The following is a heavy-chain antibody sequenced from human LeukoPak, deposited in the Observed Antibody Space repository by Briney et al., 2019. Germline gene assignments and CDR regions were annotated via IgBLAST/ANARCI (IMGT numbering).Heavy chain of an antibody. V-gene: IGHV4-34*01. CDR1: GGSFSGYY. CDR2: INYSGST. D-gene: IGHD6-13*01. CDR3: ARGLAAARKGIWFDP. Sequence: SETLSLTCAVYGGSFSGYYWSWIRQPPGKGLEWIGEINYSGSTNYNPSLKSRVTISVDTSKNQFSLKLSSVTAADTAVYYCARGLAAARKGIWFDPWGQGTLVTVSS. J-gene: IGHJ5*02.